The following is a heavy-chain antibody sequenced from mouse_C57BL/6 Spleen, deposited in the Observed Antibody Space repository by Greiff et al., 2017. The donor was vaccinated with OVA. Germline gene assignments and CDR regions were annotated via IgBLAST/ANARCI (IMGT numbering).Heavy chain of an antibody. D-gene: IGHD4-1*01. CDR2: ISSGSSTI. V-gene: IGHV5-17*01. J-gene: IGHJ3*01. Sequence: EVMLVESGGGLVKPGGSLKLSCAASGFTFSDYGMHWVRQAPEKGLEWVAYISSGSSTIYYADTVKGRFTNSRDNAKNTLFLQMTSLRSEDTAMYYCARDLTGTSGFAYWGQGTLVTVSA. CDR3: ARDLTGTSGFAY. CDR1: GFTFSDYG.